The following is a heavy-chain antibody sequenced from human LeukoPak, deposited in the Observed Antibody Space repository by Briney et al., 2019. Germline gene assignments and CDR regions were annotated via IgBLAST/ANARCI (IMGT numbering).Heavy chain of an antibody. V-gene: IGHV3-48*04. CDR3: ARRYCSSTSCTLDY. CDR2: ISSSGSTK. Sequence: PGGSLRLSCVASGFTFSTSSMNWVRQAPGKGLEWVSYISSSGSTKYYADSVKGRFTISRDNAENSLYLQMNSLRAEDTAVYYCARRYCSSTSCTLDYWGQGTLVTVSS. D-gene: IGHD2-2*01. J-gene: IGHJ4*02. CDR1: GFTFSTSS.